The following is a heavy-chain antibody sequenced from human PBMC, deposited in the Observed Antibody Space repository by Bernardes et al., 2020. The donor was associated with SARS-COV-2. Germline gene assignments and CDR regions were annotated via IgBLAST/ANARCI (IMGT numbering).Heavy chain of an antibody. CDR3: ARVSGSSWYFDL. Sequence: GGSLRLSCAASGFTFSSSWMSWVRQAPGKGLEWVANIKQDGSEKYYVDSVKGRFTISRDNAKNSLYLQKSLRAEDTAVYYCARVSGSSWYFDLWGRGTLVTVSS. D-gene: IGHD6-13*01. CDR1: GFTFSSSW. J-gene: IGHJ2*01. CDR2: IKQDGSEK. V-gene: IGHV3-7*01.